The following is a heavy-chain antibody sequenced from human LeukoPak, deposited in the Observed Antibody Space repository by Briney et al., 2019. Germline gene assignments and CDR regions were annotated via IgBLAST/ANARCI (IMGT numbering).Heavy chain of an antibody. V-gene: IGHV3-30*18. CDR3: AKDLRRRYYFGSGSRGGTFDI. J-gene: IGHJ3*02. Sequence: GRSLRLSCAAPGFMFSNYGMQWVRRAPGKGLEWVAVISYDGSNKYYADSVKGRFTISRDNSKNTLYLQMNSLGAEDTAVYYCAKDLRRRYYFGSGSRGGTFDIGGEGTMVTVSS. D-gene: IGHD3-10*01. CDR2: ISYDGSNK. CDR1: GFMFSNYG.